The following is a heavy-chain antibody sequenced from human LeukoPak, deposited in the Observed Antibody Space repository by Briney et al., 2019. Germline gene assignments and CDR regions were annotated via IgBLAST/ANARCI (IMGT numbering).Heavy chain of an antibody. CDR3: ARGYSGYERWDY. CDR1: GYTFTSYG. V-gene: IGHV1-46*01. D-gene: IGHD5-12*01. Sequence: GASVKVSCKASGYTFTSYGISWVRQAPGQGLEWMGIINPSGGSTSYAQKFQGRVTMTRDTSTSTVYMELSSLRSEDTAVYYCARGYSGYERWDYWGQGTLVTVSS. CDR2: INPSGGST. J-gene: IGHJ4*02.